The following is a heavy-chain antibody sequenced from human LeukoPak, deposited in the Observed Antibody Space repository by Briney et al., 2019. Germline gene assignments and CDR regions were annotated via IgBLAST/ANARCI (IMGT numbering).Heavy chain of an antibody. CDR1: GFTFSSYA. CDR2: ISYDGSNK. CDR3: ARGLMITFEGVIVIQGSIFDY. Sequence: GRSLRLSCAASGFTFSSYAMHWVRQAPGKGLEWVAVISYDGSNKYYADSVKGRFTISRDNSKNTLYLQMNSLRAEDTAVYYCARGLMITFEGVIVIQGSIFDYWGQGTLVTVSS. D-gene: IGHD3-16*02. J-gene: IGHJ4*02. V-gene: IGHV3-30*04.